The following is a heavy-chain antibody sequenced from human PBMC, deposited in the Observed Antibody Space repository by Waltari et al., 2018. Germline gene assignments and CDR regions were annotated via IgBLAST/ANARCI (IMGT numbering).Heavy chain of an antibody. CDR1: GGSFSGYH. V-gene: IGHV4-34*01. D-gene: IGHD3-10*01. CDR3: ALATVSGSYYNVRSGAPAPLLGYGMDV. J-gene: IGHJ6*02. CDR2: IKHSGST. Sequence: QVQLQQWGAGLLKPSETLSLTCAVYGGSFSGYHWSWIRQPTGKGLEWIGEIKHSGSTNYNPSLKSRVTRSVDAYKNQFALKLSSVTAADTAVYYCALATVSGSYYNVRSGAPAPLLGYGMDVWGQGTTVTVSS.